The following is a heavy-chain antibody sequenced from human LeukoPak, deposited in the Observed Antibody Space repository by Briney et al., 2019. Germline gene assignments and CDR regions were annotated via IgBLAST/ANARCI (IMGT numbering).Heavy chain of an antibody. CDR2: ISSSGSTI. D-gene: IGHD6-19*01. V-gene: IGHV3-11*01. Sequence: GGSLRLSCAASGFTFSDYYMSWIRQAPGKGLEWVSYISSSGSTIYYADSVKGRFTISRDNAKNSLYLQMNSLRAEDTAVYYCAREGQIAVAVDAFDIWGQGTMVTVSS. CDR3: AREGQIAVAVDAFDI. J-gene: IGHJ3*02. CDR1: GFTFSDYY.